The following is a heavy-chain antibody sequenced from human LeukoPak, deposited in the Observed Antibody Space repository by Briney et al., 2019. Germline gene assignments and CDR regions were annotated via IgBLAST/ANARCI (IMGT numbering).Heavy chain of an antibody. V-gene: IGHV5-51*01. J-gene: IGHJ4*02. CDR1: GYSFTSYW. CDR2: IYPGDSDT. CDR3: ARNLGLDFWSGYYYY. D-gene: IGHD3-3*01. Sequence: GESLKISCKGSGYSFTSYWIGWVRQMPGKGLEWMGIIYPGDSDTRYSPSFQGQVTISADKSISTAYLQWSSLKASDTAMYYCARNLGLDFWSGYYYYWGQGTLVTVSS.